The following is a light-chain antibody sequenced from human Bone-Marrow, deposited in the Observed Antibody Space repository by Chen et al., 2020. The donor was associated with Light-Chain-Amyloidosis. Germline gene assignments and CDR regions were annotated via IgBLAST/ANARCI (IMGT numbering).Light chain of an antibody. V-gene: IGKV2-28*01. J-gene: IGKJ2*01. Sequence: DIVMTQSPLSLPVTPGEPASISCRSSQSLLYSNGYNYLDWYLQKPGQSPQLLIYLGSNRASGVPDRVSGSVSGTDFTLKISRVEAEDVGVYYCMQALQTPMYTFGQGTKLEIK. CDR2: LGS. CDR3: MQALQTPMYT. CDR1: QSLLYSNGYNY.